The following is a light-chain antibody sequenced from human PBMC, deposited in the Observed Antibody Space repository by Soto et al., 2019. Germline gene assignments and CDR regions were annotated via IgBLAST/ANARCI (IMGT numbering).Light chain of an antibody. Sequence: QSVLTQPASVSGSPGQSITISRTGTSSDVGSYNLVSWYQQHPGKAPKLMIYEGSKRPSGVSNRFSGSKSGNTASLTISGLQAEDEADYYCCSYAGSSTFVYVFGTGTKVTVL. J-gene: IGLJ1*01. CDR2: EGS. CDR1: SSDVGSYNL. CDR3: CSYAGSSTFVYV. V-gene: IGLV2-23*03.